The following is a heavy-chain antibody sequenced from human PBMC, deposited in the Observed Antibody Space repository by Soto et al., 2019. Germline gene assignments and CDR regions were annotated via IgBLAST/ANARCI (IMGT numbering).Heavy chain of an antibody. J-gene: IGHJ5*02. CDR1: GGSISSYY. CDR2: IYYSGST. Sequence: SETLSLTCTVSGGSISSYYWSWIRQPPWKGLEWIGYIYYSGSTNYNPSLKSRVTISVDTSKNQFSLKLSSVTAADTAVYYCARGAVVVPAAIAAFDPWGQGTLVTVSS. CDR3: ARGAVVVPAAIAAFDP. V-gene: IGHV4-59*01. D-gene: IGHD2-2*01.